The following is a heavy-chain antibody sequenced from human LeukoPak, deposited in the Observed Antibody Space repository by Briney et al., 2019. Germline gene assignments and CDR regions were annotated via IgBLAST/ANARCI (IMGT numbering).Heavy chain of an antibody. Sequence: PGGSLRLSCTASGFTFSGYGMTWVRQAPGKGLEWVPGITDGGSTFYADSVKGRFTISRDNSINTLYMQLNSLRAEDTAVYYCAKPFRECSSATCYVSFDYWGQGILVTVSS. CDR3: AKPFRECSSATCYVSFDY. J-gene: IGHJ4*02. V-gene: IGHV3-23*01. D-gene: IGHD2-2*01. CDR2: ITDGGST. CDR1: GFTFSGYG.